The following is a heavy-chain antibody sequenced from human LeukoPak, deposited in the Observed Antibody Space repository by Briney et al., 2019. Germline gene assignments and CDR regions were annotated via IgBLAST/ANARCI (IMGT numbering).Heavy chain of an antibody. CDR3: ARDMKSGESSEIDY. CDR2: INRDGSTT. CDR1: GFTFSNYW. D-gene: IGHD3-10*01. Sequence: PGGSLRLSCAASGFTFSNYWAHWVRQAPGKGLVWVSRINRDGSTTKYADSVKGRFTVSRDNAKNTLNLQMNSLRAEDTAVYYCARDMKSGESSEIDYWGQGTLVTVSS. V-gene: IGHV3-74*03. J-gene: IGHJ4*02.